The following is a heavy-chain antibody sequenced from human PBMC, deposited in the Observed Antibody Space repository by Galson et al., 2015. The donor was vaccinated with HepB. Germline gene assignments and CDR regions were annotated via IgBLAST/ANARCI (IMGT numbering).Heavy chain of an antibody. CDR2: ISSSSSTI. V-gene: IGHV3-48*01. D-gene: IGHD4-17*01. CDR1: GFTFSSYS. J-gene: IGHJ2*01. CDR3: ARDQGYGDYTLLGYWYFDL. Sequence: SLRLSCAASGFTFSSYSMNWVCQAPGKGLEWVSYISSSSSTIYYADSVKGRFTISRDNAKNSLYLQMNSLRAEDTAVYYCARDQGYGDYTLLGYWYFDLWGRGTLVTVSS.